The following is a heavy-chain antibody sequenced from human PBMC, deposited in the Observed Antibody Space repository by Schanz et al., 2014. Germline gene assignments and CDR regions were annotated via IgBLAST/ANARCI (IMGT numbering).Heavy chain of an antibody. CDR2: ISPLLGVA. D-gene: IGHD2-15*01. J-gene: IGHJ4*02. V-gene: IGHV1-69*04. CDR1: GGTFVTFF. Sequence: QVHLVQSGAEVKEPGSSVKVSCKPSGGTFVTFFFTWVRQAPGQGPQWMGRISPLLGVANYAQKFQGRVTITADKSTSTAYMELSNLRSEDTAVYYCATCSGGTCHAKPVLDNWGQGTLVTVSS. CDR3: ATCSGGTCHAKPVLDN.